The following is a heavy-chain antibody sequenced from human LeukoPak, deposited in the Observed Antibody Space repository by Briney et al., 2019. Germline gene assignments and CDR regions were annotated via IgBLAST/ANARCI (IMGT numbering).Heavy chain of an antibody. J-gene: IGHJ6*02. CDR3: ARVPPIPQLVQDGYYGMDV. CDR2: IIPILGIA. V-gene: IGHV1-69*04. D-gene: IGHD6-6*01. Sequence: SVKVSCKASGGTFSSYAISWVRQAPGQGLEWMGRIIPILGIANYAQKFQGRVTITADKSTSTAYMELSSLRSEDTAVYYCARVPPIPQLVQDGYYGMDVWGQGTTATVSS. CDR1: GGTFSSYA.